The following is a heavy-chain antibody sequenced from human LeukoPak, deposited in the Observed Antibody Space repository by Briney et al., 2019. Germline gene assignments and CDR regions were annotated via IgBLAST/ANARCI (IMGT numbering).Heavy chain of an antibody. D-gene: IGHD3-10*01. CDR3: ARDRTPYYYGSGSYLYYYMDV. CDR2: IYYSGST. V-gene: IGHV4-39*07. J-gene: IGHJ6*03. Sequence: SETLSLTCTVSGGSISSSSYYWGWIRQPPGKGLEWIGSIYYSGSTYYNPSLKSRVTISVDTSKNQFSPKLSSVTAADTAVYYCARDRTPYYYGSGSYLYYYMDVWGKGTTVTISS. CDR1: GGSISSSSYY.